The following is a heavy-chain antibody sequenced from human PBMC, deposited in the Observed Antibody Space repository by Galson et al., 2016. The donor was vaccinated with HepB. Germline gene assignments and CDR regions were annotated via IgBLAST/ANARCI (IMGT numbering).Heavy chain of an antibody. CDR1: GVTVSNNY. CDR3: ARSGYNSGYLDS. V-gene: IGHV3-53*01. D-gene: IGHD5-18*01. Sequence: SLRLSCAASGVTVSNNYMTWVRQTPGMGLEWVSVIHASGDKYYTDSVKGRFTISRDNSKNTLYLQMNNLRAEDTAVYYCARSGYNSGYLDSWGQGTQVTVSS. J-gene: IGHJ4*02. CDR2: IHASGDK.